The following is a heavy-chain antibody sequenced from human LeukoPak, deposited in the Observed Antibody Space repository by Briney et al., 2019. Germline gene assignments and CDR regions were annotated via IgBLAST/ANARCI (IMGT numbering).Heavy chain of an antibody. CDR1: GGTFSSYA. J-gene: IGHJ4*02. D-gene: IGHD3-22*01. CDR2: IIPIFGTA. V-gene: IGHV1-69*05. Sequence: SVKVSCKASGGTFSSYAISWVRQAPGQGLEWTGRIIPIFGTANYAQKFQGRVTITTDESTSTAYMELSSLRSEDTAVYYCARSEDYYDSSGYYYGFDYWGQGTLVTVSS. CDR3: ARSEDYYDSSGYYYGFDY.